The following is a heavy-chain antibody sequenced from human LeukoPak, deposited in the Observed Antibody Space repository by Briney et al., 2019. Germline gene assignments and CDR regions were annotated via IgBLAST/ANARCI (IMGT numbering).Heavy chain of an antibody. J-gene: IGHJ4*02. CDR1: GFTFSSYE. D-gene: IGHD2-15*01. Sequence: GGSLRLSCAASGFTFSSYEMNWVRQAPGKGLEWVSYISSSGSTIYYADSVKGRFTISRDNSKNTLYLQMKSLRAEDTAVYYCAKSGLNRFDYWGQGTLVTVSS. CDR2: ISSSGSTI. V-gene: IGHV3-48*03. CDR3: AKSGLNRFDY.